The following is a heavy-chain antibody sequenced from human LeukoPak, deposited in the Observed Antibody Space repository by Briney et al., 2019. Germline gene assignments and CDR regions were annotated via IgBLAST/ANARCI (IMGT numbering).Heavy chain of an antibody. CDR3: ARYGRDGYTSYYYYGMDV. V-gene: IGHV4-59*01. CDR2: IYYSGGT. D-gene: IGHD5-24*01. Sequence: TSETLSLTCTVSGGSINYYYWMWIRQPPGKGLEWIGYIYYSGGTHYNPSLKSRVTMLVDTSKNQFSLKLTAVTAADTAVYYCARYGRDGYTSYYYYGMDVWGQGTTVTVSS. CDR1: GGSINYYY. J-gene: IGHJ6*02.